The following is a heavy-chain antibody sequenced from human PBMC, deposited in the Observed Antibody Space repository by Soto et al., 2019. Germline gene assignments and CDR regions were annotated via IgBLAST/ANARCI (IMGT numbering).Heavy chain of an antibody. CDR1: GFTFSSYG. J-gene: IGHJ6*02. CDR3: ARDPTRLDYYGMDV. Sequence: GGSLRLSCAASGFTFSSYGMHWVRQAPGKGLEWVAVIWYDGSNKYYADSVKGRFTISRDNSKNTLYLQMNSLRAEDTAVYYCARDPTRLDYYGMDVWGQATTVTVS. V-gene: IGHV3-33*01. CDR2: IWYDGSNK. D-gene: IGHD4-17*01.